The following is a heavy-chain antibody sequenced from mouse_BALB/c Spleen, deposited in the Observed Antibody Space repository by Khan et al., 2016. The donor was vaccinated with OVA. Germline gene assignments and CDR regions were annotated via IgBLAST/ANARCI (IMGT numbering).Heavy chain of an antibody. Sequence: EVQLQESGPGLVKPSQSLSLTCTVTGYSITTAYAWNWIRQFPGNKLEWMGYISYSGNTKYNPSLKSRISITRDTSTNQFFLQLKSVTIEDTARYDCARVYGGDFDYWGQGTTLTVSS. CDR1: GYSITTAYA. CDR3: ARVYGGDFDY. V-gene: IGHV3-2*02. J-gene: IGHJ2*01. D-gene: IGHD1-1*01. CDR2: ISYSGNT.